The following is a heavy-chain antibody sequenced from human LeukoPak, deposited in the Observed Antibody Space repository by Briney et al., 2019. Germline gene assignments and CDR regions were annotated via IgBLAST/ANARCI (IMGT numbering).Heavy chain of an antibody. CDR2: INSDSNYI. V-gene: IGHV3-21*01. CDR3: ARGPYYYDSSGYYYLKPIAFDI. D-gene: IGHD3-22*01. CDR1: GFTFSSYS. J-gene: IGHJ3*02. Sequence: PGGSLRLSCAASGFTFSSYSMNWVRQAPGKGLEWVSSINSDSNYIYYADSVKGRFTISRDAKNSVYLQMNSLRAEDTAVYYCARGPYYYDSSGYYYLKPIAFDIWGQGTMVTVSS.